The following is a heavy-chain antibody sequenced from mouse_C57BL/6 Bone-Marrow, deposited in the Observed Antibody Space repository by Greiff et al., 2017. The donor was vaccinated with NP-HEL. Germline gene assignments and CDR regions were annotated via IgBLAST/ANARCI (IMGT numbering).Heavy chain of an antibody. CDR3: ARTGIYYYAMDY. CDR2: INPNNGGT. V-gene: IGHV1-18*01. J-gene: IGHJ4*01. CDR1: GYTFTDYN. Sequence: EVQLQQPGTELVKPGASVKIPCKASGYTFTDYNMDWVKQSHGKSLEWIGDINPNNGGTIYNQKFKGKATLTVEKSSSTAYMELRSLTSEDTAVYYCARTGIYYYAMDYWGQGTSVTVSS. D-gene: IGHD4-1*01.